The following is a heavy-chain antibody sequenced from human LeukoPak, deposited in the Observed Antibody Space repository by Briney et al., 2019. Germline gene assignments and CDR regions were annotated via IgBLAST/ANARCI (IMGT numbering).Heavy chain of an antibody. V-gene: IGHV4-30-4*07. J-gene: IGHJ5*02. CDR2: FYYSGST. D-gene: IGHD3-10*01. CDR1: GGSISRGGYC. CDR3: ARESNYHGSGTGWFDP. Sequence: SETLSLTCAVSGGSISRGGYCWSWIRQPPGKGLEWIGYFYYSGSTYYNPSLKSRVTISLDTSKNQLSLKLSSVTAADTAVYYCARESNYHGSGTGWFDPWGQGTLVTVSS.